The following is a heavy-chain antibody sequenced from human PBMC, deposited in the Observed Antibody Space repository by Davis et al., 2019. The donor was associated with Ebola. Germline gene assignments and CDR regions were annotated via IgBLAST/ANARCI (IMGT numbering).Heavy chain of an antibody. CDR3: ARGTVTTLGDY. D-gene: IGHD4-11*01. CDR2: IYYSGST. Sequence: SETLSLSCTVSGGSISSYYWSWIRQPPGKGLEWIGYIYYSGSTNYNPSLKSRVTISVDTSKNQFSLKLSSVTAADTAVYYCARGTVTTLGDYWGQGTLVTVSS. CDR1: GGSISSYY. V-gene: IGHV4-59*08. J-gene: IGHJ4*02.